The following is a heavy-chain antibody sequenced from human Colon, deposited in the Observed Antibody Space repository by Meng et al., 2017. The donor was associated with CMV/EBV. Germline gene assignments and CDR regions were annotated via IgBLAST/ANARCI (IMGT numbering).Heavy chain of an antibody. CDR1: GYSFTNYA. CDR2: MSPHNGKT. CDR3: ARHELLPYYYGLDV. D-gene: IGHD1-7*01. J-gene: IGHJ6*02. Sequence: ASVKVSCKASGYSFTNYAVTWVRQAPGQGLEWMGWMSPHNGKTNFAPKFQDRVTMTTDTSTSTAYMELRSLRSDDTAVYFCARHELLPYYYGLDVWGQGTAVTV. V-gene: IGHV1-18*01.